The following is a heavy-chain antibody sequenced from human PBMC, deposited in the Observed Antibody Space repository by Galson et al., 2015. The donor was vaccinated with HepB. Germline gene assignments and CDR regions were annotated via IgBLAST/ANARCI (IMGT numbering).Heavy chain of an antibody. D-gene: IGHD5-18*01. CDR1: GYTFSSYG. V-gene: IGHV1-18*01. Sequence: SVKVSCKASGYTFSSYGITWVRHAPGQGLEWMGWITAYNDIAMYAQKFQGRVTMTTDTSTSTGYMELRSLRPDDTAVYYCARGYSNYFYGMDVWGQGTTVTVSS. CDR2: ITAYNDIA. J-gene: IGHJ6*02. CDR3: ARGYSNYFYGMDV.